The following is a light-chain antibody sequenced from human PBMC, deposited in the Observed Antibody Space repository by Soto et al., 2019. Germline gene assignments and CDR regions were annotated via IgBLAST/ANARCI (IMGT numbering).Light chain of an antibody. V-gene: IGKV3-20*01. CDR2: GAS. CDR3: QHYGTSATWT. CDR1: QSISSSY. J-gene: IGKJ1*01. Sequence: EIVLTQSPVTLSLSPGERATLSCRASQSISSSYLAWYQQKPGQAPRPLIFGASSRASGIPGRFSGSGSGTEFTLTISSLEPEDFAVYYCQHYGTSATWTFGQGTKVEIK.